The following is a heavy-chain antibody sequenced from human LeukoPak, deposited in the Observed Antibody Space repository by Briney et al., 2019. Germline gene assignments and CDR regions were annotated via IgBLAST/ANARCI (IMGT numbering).Heavy chain of an antibody. J-gene: IGHJ4*02. D-gene: IGHD6-13*01. CDR3: AKRGSSWYEEGY. CDR1: GFTFSSYS. Sequence: KPGGSLRLSCAASGFTFSSYSMNWVRQAPGKGLEWVSSISSSSSYIYYADSVKGRFTISRDNSKSTLYLQMNSLRADDTAVYYCAKRGSSWYEEGYWGQGTLVTVSS. CDR2: ISSSSSYI. V-gene: IGHV3-21*04.